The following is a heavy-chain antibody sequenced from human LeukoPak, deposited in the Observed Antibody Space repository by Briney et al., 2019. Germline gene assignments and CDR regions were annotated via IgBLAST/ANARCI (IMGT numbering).Heavy chain of an antibody. CDR3: ARDLLLLWFGELSGDNYMDV. CDR2: ISAYNGNT. CDR1: SYTFTSYG. Sequence: ASVKVSCKASSYTFTSYGISWVRQAPGQGLEWMGWISAYNGNTNYAQKLQGRVTMTTDTSTSTAYMELRSLRSDDTAVYYCARDLLLLWFGELSGDNYMDVWGKGTTVTVSS. V-gene: IGHV1-18*01. J-gene: IGHJ6*03. D-gene: IGHD3-10*01.